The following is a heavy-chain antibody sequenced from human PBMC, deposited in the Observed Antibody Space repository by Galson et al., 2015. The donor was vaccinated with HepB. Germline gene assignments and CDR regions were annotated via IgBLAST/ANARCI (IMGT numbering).Heavy chain of an antibody. CDR2: MSSSGSHI. V-gene: IGHV3-21*01. J-gene: IGHJ4*02. Sequence: SLRLSCAASGFIFSSHTMNWVRQAPGKGLEWVSSMSSSGSHIYYADAVKGRFTISRDNAKKSLYLQMYSLRAEDTAVYYCARVGIAARRGDFDYWGQGTLVTVSS. CDR1: GFIFSSHT. D-gene: IGHD6-6*01. CDR3: ARVGIAARRGDFDY.